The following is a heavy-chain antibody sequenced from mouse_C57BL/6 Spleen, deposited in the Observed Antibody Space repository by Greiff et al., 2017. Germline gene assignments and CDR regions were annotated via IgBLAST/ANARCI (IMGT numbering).Heavy chain of an antibody. CDR1: GFTFSRYA. Sequence: EVKVVESGGGLVKPGGSLQLSCAASGFTFSRYAMSWVRQTPEKRLEWVATISDGGSYTYSPDNVKGRFTISRDNAKHNLYLQRSHLKSEDTSMYYCPCNYFDDWGQGTTLTVAS. CDR2: ISDGGSYT. CDR3: PCNYFDD. J-gene: IGHJ2*01. V-gene: IGHV5-4*03.